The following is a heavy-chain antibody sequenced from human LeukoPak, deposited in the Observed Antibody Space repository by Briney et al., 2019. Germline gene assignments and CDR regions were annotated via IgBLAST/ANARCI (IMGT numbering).Heavy chain of an antibody. CDR3: ARAMSGYDQTLDY. D-gene: IGHD5-12*01. J-gene: IGHJ4*02. Sequence: SVKVSYKASGGTFSSYAISWVRQAPGQGLEWMGGIIPIFGTANYAQKFQGRVTITADESTSTAYMELSSLRSEDTAVYYCARAMSGYDQTLDYWGQGTLVTVSS. V-gene: IGHV1-69*13. CDR1: GGTFSSYA. CDR2: IIPIFGTA.